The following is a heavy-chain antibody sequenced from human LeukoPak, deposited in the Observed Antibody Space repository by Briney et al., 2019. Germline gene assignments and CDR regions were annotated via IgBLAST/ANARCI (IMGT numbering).Heavy chain of an antibody. CDR1: GFIVSNNF. J-gene: IGHJ4*02. CDR2: MYRGGSR. V-gene: IGHV3-53*01. D-gene: IGHD1-1*01. CDR3: AREGVYNSPFDS. Sequence: GGSLRLSCAASGFIVSNNFMSWVRQAPGKGLEWVSVMYRGGSRDYADSVKGRFTISRDNSKNTLYPQMDSLRVEDTAIYYCAREGVYNSPFDSWGRGTQVTVSS.